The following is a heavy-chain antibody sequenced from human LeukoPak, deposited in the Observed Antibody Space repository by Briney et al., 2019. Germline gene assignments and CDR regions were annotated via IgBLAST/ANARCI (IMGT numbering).Heavy chain of an antibody. V-gene: IGHV3-33*01. Sequence: GGSLRLSCVASGFTFSKYGMHWVRQAPGKGLEWLAIIWYDGHNKYYADSVKGRFTISRDNSKTTLFLEMTDLRAEGTAVYYCAREWGLIAVAGGPGYWGQGALVTVSS. CDR3: AREWGLIAVAGGPGY. D-gene: IGHD6-19*01. J-gene: IGHJ4*02. CDR2: IWYDGHNK. CDR1: GFTFSKYG.